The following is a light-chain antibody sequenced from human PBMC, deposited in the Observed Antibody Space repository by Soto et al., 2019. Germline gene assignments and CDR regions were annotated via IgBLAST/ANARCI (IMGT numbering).Light chain of an antibody. Sequence: EIMLTQSPGTLSLSPGERATLSCRASQSVSSSYLAWYQQKPGQAPRLLIYGASSRATGIPDRFSGSGSGTDFTLSISSLQSDDFAVYYCQQYNTWPWTFGQGTKVDIK. J-gene: IGKJ1*01. CDR1: QSVSSSY. CDR3: QQYNTWPWT. V-gene: IGKV3-20*01. CDR2: GAS.